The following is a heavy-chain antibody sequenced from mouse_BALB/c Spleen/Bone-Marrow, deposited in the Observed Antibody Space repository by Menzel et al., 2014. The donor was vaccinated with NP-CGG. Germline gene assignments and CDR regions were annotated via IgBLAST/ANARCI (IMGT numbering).Heavy chain of an antibody. J-gene: IGHJ1*01. D-gene: IGHD2-1*01. CDR3: AREQRGNCFYV. Sequence: QVQLKQSGPGLVAPSQTLSITCTVSGFSLTGYGVNWVRQPPGKGLEWLGMICGDGSTDYNSALKSRLSISKDNSKSQLFLKMNRLQTEHPAMYYCAREQRGNCFYVWGPGTTVTVSS. V-gene: IGHV2-6-7*01. CDR1: GFSLTGYG. CDR2: ICGDGST.